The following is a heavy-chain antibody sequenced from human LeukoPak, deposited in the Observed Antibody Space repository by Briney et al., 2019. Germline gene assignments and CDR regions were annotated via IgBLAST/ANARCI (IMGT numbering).Heavy chain of an antibody. CDR1: GYTFTSYG. CDR3: ARDRENYDFWSGYYGEMDV. Sequence: ASVKVSCKASGYTFTSYGISWVRQAPGQGLEWMGWISAYNGNTNYAQKLQGRVTMTTDTSTGTAYMELRSLRSDDTAVYYCARDRENYDFWSGYYGEMDVWGKGTTVTVSS. D-gene: IGHD3-3*01. CDR2: ISAYNGNT. V-gene: IGHV1-18*01. J-gene: IGHJ6*04.